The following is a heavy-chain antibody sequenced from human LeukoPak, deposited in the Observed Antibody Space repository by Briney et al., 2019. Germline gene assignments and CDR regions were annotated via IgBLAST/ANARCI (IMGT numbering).Heavy chain of an antibody. D-gene: IGHD2-21*02. Sequence: GASVKVSCKASGGTFSSYAISWVRQAPGQGLEWMGRIIPIFGIAHYAQKFQGRVTITADKSTSTAYMELSSLRSEDTAVYYCAREGVVTATEAFDIWGQGTMVTVFS. V-gene: IGHV1-69*04. CDR2: IIPIFGIA. CDR3: AREGVVTATEAFDI. J-gene: IGHJ3*02. CDR1: GGTFSSYA.